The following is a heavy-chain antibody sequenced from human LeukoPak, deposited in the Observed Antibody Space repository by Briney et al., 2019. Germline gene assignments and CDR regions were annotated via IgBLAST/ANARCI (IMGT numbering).Heavy chain of an antibody. J-gene: IGHJ4*02. CDR3: TFDWGFDY. CDR1: GFSSSNYA. Sequence: GGSLRLTCSVSGFSSSNYAMSWVRQAPGKGLEWVLSITGSGDDTFYAASVKGRFTISRDNTWDTVFLQMNSLKADDTAVYYCTFDWGFDYWGQGTLVTVSS. V-gene: IGHV3-23*01. D-gene: IGHD3-16*01. CDR2: ITGSGDDT.